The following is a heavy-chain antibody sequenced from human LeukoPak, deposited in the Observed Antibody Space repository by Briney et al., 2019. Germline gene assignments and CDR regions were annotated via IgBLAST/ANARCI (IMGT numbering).Heavy chain of an antibody. CDR3: ATDRLGYCSSTSCYFDY. J-gene: IGHJ4*02. D-gene: IGHD2-2*01. CDR1: GYTLTELS. V-gene: IGHV1-24*01. CDR2: FDPEDGET. Sequence: ASVKVSCKVSGYTLTELSMHWVRQAPGKGLEWMGGFDPEDGETIYAQKFQGRVTMTEDTSTDTAYMKLSSLRSEDTAVYYCATDRLGYCSSTSCYFDYWGQGTLVTVSS.